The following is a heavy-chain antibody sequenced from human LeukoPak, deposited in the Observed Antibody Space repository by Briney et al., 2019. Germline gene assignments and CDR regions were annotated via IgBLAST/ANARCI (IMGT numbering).Heavy chain of an antibody. J-gene: IGHJ4*02. CDR3: ARLGPASSGWPESFDY. CDR1: GFTFSGFW. Sequence: GGSPRLSCAVSGFTFSGFWMSWSRQAPGKGLEWVASINSDGSEGYYADVVKGRFTISRDNAKNSLYLQINSLRAEDTAVYYCARLGPASSGWPESFDYWGQGTLVTVSS. CDR2: INSDGSEG. D-gene: IGHD6-19*01. V-gene: IGHV3-7*03.